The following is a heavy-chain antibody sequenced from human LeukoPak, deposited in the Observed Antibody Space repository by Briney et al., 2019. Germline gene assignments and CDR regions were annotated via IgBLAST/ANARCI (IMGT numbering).Heavy chain of an antibody. CDR2: IYYSGST. CDR1: GGSISSGGYS. D-gene: IGHD1-26*01. Sequence: PSQTLSLTCAVSGGSISSGGYSWSWIRQPPGKGLEWIGYIYYSGSTYYNPSLKSRVTMSVDTSKNQFFLKLNSVTAADTAVYYCARGRPYSGGYHLDYWGQGTLVTVSA. J-gene: IGHJ4*02. CDR3: ARGRPYSGGYHLDY. V-gene: IGHV4-30-2*03.